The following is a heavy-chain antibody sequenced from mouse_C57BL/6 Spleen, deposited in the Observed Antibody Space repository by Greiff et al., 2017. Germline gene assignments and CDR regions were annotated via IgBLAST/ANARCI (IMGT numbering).Heavy chain of an antibody. CDR2: INPYNGGT. CDR3: AREGTHALGYFDV. V-gene: IGHV1-19*01. CDR1: GYTFTDYY. J-gene: IGHJ1*03. D-gene: IGHD2-14*01. Sequence: EVQLQQSGPVLVKPGASVKMSCKASGYTFTDYYMNWVKQSHGKSLEWIGVINPYNGGTSYNQKFKGKATLTVDKSSSTAYMELNSLTSEDSAVYYCAREGTHALGYFDVWGTGTTVTVSS.